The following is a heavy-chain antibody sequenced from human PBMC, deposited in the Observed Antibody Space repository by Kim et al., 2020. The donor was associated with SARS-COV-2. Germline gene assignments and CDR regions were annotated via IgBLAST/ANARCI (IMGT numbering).Heavy chain of an antibody. CDR1: GYSFTSYW. J-gene: IGHJ6*02. Sequence: GASLKISCKGSGYSFTSYWISWVRQMPGKGLEWMGRIDPSDSYTNYSPSFQGHVTISADKSISTAYLQWSSLKASDTAMYYCARSGIPNYYYYGMDVWGQGTTVTVSS. CDR3: ARSGIPNYYYYGMDV. V-gene: IGHV5-10-1*01. CDR2: IDPSDSYT.